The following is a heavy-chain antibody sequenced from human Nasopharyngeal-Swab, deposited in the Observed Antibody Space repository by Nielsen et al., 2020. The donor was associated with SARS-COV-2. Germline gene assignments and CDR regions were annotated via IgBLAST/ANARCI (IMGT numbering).Heavy chain of an antibody. CDR3: AREGYSSTNYGAGTMDV. CDR1: SGSVSSYY. V-gene: IGHV4-4*07. J-gene: IGHJ6*02. D-gene: IGHD6-13*01. Sequence: SETLSLTCTVSSGSVSSYYWSWIRQPAGKGLEWIGRIYSTGSTNHNPSLKSRVTMSVDMSKNQFSLKLSSVTAADTAVYYCAREGYSSTNYGAGTMDVWGPGATVTVS. CDR2: IYSTGST.